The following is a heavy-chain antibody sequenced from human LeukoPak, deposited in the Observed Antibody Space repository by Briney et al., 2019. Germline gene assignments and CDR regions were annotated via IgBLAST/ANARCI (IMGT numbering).Heavy chain of an antibody. CDR3: AREGSYGSGSYRAFDI. J-gene: IGHJ3*02. D-gene: IGHD3-10*01. Sequence: GGSLRLSCAASGFTFSDYYMSWIRQAPGKGLEWVANIKQDGSEKYYVDSVEGRFTISRDNAKNSLYLQMISLRAEDTAVYYCAREGSYGSGSYRAFDIWGQGTMVTVSS. V-gene: IGHV3-7*01. CDR1: GFTFSDYY. CDR2: IKQDGSEK.